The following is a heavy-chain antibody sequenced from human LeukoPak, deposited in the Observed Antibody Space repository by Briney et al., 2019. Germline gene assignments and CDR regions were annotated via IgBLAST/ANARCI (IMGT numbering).Heavy chain of an antibody. CDR2: IKSKTDGGTT. Sequence: GGSLRLLCAASGFTFSKAWMSCVRQAPGKGLEWVGRIKSKTDGGTTDYAAPVKGRFTISRDDSKNTLYLQMNSLKTEDTAVYYCARATILRYSPGPWDVWGQGTTVTVSS. J-gene: IGHJ6*02. D-gene: IGHD3-9*01. V-gene: IGHV3-15*01. CDR3: ARATILRYSPGPWDV. CDR1: GFTFSKAW.